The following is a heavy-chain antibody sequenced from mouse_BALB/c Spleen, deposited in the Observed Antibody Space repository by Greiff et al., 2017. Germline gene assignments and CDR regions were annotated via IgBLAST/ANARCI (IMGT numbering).Heavy chain of an antibody. V-gene: IGHV1-63*02. Sequence: VQLQQSGAELVRPGTSVKISCKASGYTFTNYWLGWVKQRPGHGLEWIGDIYPGGGYTNYNEKFKGKATLTADTSSSTAYMQLSSLTSEDSAVYFCARDTGTPAWFAYWGQGTLVTVSA. CDR3: ARDTGTPAWFAY. CDR1: GYTFTNYW. J-gene: IGHJ3*01. CDR2: IYPGGGYT. D-gene: IGHD4-1*01.